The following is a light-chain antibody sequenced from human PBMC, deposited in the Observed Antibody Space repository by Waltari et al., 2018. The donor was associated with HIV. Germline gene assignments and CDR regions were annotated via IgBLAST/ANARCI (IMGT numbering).Light chain of an antibody. J-gene: IGLJ3*02. CDR2: KDT. CDR1: AFETPT. CDR3: QSADSNASLWV. Sequence: SYELTQPPSVSVSPGQTARITCSGDAFETPTAHWYQQRPGQAPVLVIYKDTERPSGIPERFSGSSSGTTATLTIIGVQAQDEADYHCQSADSNASLWVFGGGTKLTVL. V-gene: IGLV3-25*03.